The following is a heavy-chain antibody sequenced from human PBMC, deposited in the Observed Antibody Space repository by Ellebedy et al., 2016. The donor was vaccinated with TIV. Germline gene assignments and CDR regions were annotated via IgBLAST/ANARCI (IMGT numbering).Heavy chain of an antibody. J-gene: IGHJ4*02. V-gene: IGHV3-23*01. D-gene: IGHD3-10*01. CDR1: GFTFNTYV. CDR3: AKDYFGSGSYYNKGYFDY. Sequence: GESLKISCAASGFTFNTYVMNWVRQAPGKGLEWVSAISGGGGATYYADSVKGRFTISRDNSKNTLYLQMDSLRAEDTAVYYCAKDYFGSGSYYNKGYFDYWGQGTLVTVSS. CDR2: ISGGGGAT.